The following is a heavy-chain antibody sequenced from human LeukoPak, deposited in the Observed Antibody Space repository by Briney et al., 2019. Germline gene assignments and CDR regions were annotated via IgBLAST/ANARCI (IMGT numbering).Heavy chain of an antibody. D-gene: IGHD4-23*01. Sequence: SETLSLTCTVSGGSINSYYWSWIRQPAGKGLKWIGRIYSSGSTNYNPSLKSRVSMSVDTSKNQFSLKLTSVTAADTAVYYCARGGKATVVTMWGQGILVTVSS. CDR3: ARGGKATVVTM. V-gene: IGHV4-4*07. CDR2: IYSSGST. CDR1: GGSINSYY. J-gene: IGHJ4*02.